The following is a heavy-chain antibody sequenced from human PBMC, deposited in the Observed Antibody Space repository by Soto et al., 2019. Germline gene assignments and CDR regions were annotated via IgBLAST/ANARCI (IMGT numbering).Heavy chain of an antibody. D-gene: IGHD2-2*01. V-gene: IGHV1-18*01. CDR1: GYTFTSYG. CDR3: ARVDIVVVPAAKIIAAAAGNWFDP. J-gene: IGHJ5*02. Sequence: ASVKVSCKASGYTFTSYGISWVRQAPGQGLEWMGWTSAYNGNTNYAQKLQGRVTMTTDTSTSTAYMELRSLRSDDTAVYYCARVDIVVVPAAKIIAAAAGNWFDPWGQGTLVTSPQ. CDR2: TSAYNGNT.